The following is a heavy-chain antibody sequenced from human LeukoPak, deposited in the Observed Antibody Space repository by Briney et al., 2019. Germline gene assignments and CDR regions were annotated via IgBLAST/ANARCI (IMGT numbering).Heavy chain of an antibody. J-gene: IGHJ4*02. CDR2: INTNTGNP. CDR1: GYTFTNYA. CDR3: ARDSTTTLDGSVSYWAPNF. D-gene: IGHD3-10*01. V-gene: IGHV7-4-1*02. Sequence: ASVKVSCKASGYTFTNYAMNWVRQAPGQGLEWMGWINTNTGNPTYAQGFTGRFVFSLDTSVSTAYLQISSLKAEDTAVYYCARDSTTTLDGSVSYWAPNFWGQGTLVTVSS.